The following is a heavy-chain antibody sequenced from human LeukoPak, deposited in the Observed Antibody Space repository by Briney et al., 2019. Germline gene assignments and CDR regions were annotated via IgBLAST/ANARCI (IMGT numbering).Heavy chain of an antibody. CDR3: ARKQWVPYYFDY. Sequence: PSGTLSLTCAVSGGSISSSYWWSWVRQPPGKGLEWIGEIYHSGSTNYNPSLKSRLTISVDTSKNQFSLNLTSVTAADTAVYYCARKQWVPYYFDYWGQGTLVTVSS. CDR2: IYHSGST. CDR1: GGSISSSYW. J-gene: IGHJ4*02. D-gene: IGHD6-19*01. V-gene: IGHV4-4*02.